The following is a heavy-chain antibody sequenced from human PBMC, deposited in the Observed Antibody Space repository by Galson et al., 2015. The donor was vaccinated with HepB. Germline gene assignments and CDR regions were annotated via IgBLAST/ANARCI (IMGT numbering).Heavy chain of an antibody. J-gene: IGHJ5*02. V-gene: IGHV3-33*05. Sequence: SLRLSCAVSGFIFSDYGMHWVRQAPGKGLESVAFISYDGSKTHYADSVKGRFTISRDNAKNSLYLQMNSLRAEDTAVYYCARKTYYYASGIYGWFVPWGQGTLVTVSS. CDR1: GFIFSDYG. D-gene: IGHD3-10*01. CDR2: ISYDGSKT. CDR3: ARKTYYYASGIYGWFVP.